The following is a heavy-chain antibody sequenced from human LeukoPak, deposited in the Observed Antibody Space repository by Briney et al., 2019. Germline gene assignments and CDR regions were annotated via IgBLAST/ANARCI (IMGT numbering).Heavy chain of an antibody. CDR1: GFTFSSYA. J-gene: IGHJ4*02. CDR2: TSGSGDST. Sequence: GGSLRLSCTASGFTFSSYAMSWVRQAPGRGLEWVSGTSGSGDSTYYADSVRGRFTISRDNSKNTLYLQMNSLRVQDTAVYYCAKDHERWLQFSFDYWGQGTLVTVSS. D-gene: IGHD5-24*01. CDR3: AKDHERWLQFSFDY. V-gene: IGHV3-23*01.